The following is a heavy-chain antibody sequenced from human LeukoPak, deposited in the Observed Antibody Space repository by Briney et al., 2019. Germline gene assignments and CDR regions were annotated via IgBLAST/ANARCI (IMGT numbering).Heavy chain of an antibody. CDR2: IRQDGSEK. D-gene: IGHD2-15*01. CDR3: ARGGTLYAFDI. V-gene: IGHV3-7*01. Sequence: GGSLRLSCAASGFTFSSYWMSWVRQAPGKGLEWVANIRQDGSEKYYVDSVKGRFTISKDNAKNSLYLQLNSLRAEDTAVYYCARGGTLYAFDIWGQGTMVTVSS. J-gene: IGHJ3*02. CDR1: GFTFSSYW.